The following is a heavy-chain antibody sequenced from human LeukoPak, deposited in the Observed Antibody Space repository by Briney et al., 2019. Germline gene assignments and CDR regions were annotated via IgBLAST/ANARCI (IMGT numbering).Heavy chain of an antibody. Sequence: GGSLRLSCAASEFTFSSYSMSWVRQAPGKGLEWVSAISGSGGSTYYADSVKGRFTISRDNSKNTLYLQMNSLRAEDTAVYYWAKARRGSSPLGGQEPLVTVSS. V-gene: IGHV3-23*01. CDR1: EFTFSSYS. J-gene: IGHJ4*02. D-gene: IGHD1-26*01. CDR2: ISGSGGST. CDR3: AKARRGSSPL.